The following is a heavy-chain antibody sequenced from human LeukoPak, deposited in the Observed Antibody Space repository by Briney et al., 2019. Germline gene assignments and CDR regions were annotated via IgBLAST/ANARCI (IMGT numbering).Heavy chain of an antibody. CDR3: AKKNGGGWPTIFFDD. D-gene: IGHD3-9*01. J-gene: IGHJ4*02. CDR2: ISGIGDTL. CDR1: GFSFSINA. V-gene: IGHV3-23*01. Sequence: PGGSLRLSCVASGFSFSINAMIWVRQAPGKGLEWVSGISGIGDTLFYSDPVKGRFTISRDNSKNTVYLQMNSLRVEDSAVYYCAKKNGGGWPTIFFDDWGQGILVTVSS.